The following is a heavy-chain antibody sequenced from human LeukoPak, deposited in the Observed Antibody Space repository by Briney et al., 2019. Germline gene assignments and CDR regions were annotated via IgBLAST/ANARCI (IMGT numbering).Heavy chain of an antibody. V-gene: IGHV3-30*03. D-gene: IGHD6-13*01. CDR2: ISYDGSNK. J-gene: IGHJ1*01. Sequence: GGSLRLSCAASGFTFSSYGMHWVRQAPGKGLEWVAVISYDGSNKYYADSVKGRFTISRDNSKNTLYLQMNSLRAEDTAVYYCARDGNQYSSSWYPEYFQHWGQGTLVTVSS. CDR3: ARDGNQYSSSWYPEYFQH. CDR1: GFTFSSYG.